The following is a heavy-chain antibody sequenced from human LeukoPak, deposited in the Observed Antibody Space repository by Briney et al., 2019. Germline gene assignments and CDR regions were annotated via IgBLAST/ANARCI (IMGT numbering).Heavy chain of an antibody. V-gene: IGHV2-5*08. D-gene: IGHD3-10*01. CDR1: GGSINSGGYY. CDR3: AHISGSY. J-gene: IGHJ4*02. CDR2: IYWDDDK. Sequence: QTLSLTCTVSGGSINSGGYYWNWIRQPPGKALEWLALIYWDDDKRYSPSLKSRLTITKDTSKNQVVLTMTNMDPVDTATYYCAHISGSYWGQGTLVTVSS.